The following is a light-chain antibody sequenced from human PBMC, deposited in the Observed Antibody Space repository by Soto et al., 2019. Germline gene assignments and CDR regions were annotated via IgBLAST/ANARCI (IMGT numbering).Light chain of an antibody. CDR2: GAS. V-gene: IGKV3-15*01. CDR1: QSVSSN. Sequence: EIAMMQSPATLSVSPGERATLSCRASQSVSSNLAWYQQKPGQAPRLLIYGASTRATGIPARFSGSGSGTEFTLTISSLQSEDFAVYYCQQYNTWPYTFGQGTKLEIK. J-gene: IGKJ2*01. CDR3: QQYNTWPYT.